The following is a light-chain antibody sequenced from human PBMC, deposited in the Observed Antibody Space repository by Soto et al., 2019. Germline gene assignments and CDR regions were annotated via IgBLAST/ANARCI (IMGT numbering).Light chain of an antibody. V-gene: IGLV2-8*01. CDR3: SSYAGNRNGV. J-gene: IGLJ2*01. CDR1: SSDVGGYNY. Sequence: QSVLTQPPSASGSPGQSVTISCTGTSSDVGGYNYVSWYQMHPGKAPKLMIYEVSKRPSGVPDRFSGSKSGNTASLTVSGLQAEDEADYYCSSYAGNRNGVFGGGTQLTVL. CDR2: EVS.